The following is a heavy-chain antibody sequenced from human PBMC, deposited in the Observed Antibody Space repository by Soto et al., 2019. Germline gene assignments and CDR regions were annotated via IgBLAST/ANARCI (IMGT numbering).Heavy chain of an antibody. V-gene: IGHV1-69*13. CDR3: ASSSGTTVNLRVKKQNFDY. CDR1: GGTFSSYA. D-gene: IGHD4-4*01. Sequence: GASVKVSCKASGGTFSSYAISWVRQAPGQGLEWMGGIIPIFGTANYAQKFQGRVTITANESTSTAYMELSSLRSEDTAVYYCASSSGTTVNLRVKKQNFDYWGQGTLVTVSS. CDR2: IIPIFGTA. J-gene: IGHJ4*02.